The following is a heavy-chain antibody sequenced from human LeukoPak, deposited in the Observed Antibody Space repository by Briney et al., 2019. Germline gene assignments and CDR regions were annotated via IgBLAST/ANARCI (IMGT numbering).Heavy chain of an antibody. CDR2: IIPIFGTA. Sequence: SVKVSCKASGGTFSSYSISWVRQAPGQVLEGMGGIIPIFGTANYAQKFQGRVTITADKSTSTAYMELSSLSSEDTAVYYCARKCSSTSCSYFDYWGQGTLVTVSS. CDR1: GGTFSSYS. D-gene: IGHD2-2*01. J-gene: IGHJ4*02. V-gene: IGHV1-69*06. CDR3: ARKCSSTSCSYFDY.